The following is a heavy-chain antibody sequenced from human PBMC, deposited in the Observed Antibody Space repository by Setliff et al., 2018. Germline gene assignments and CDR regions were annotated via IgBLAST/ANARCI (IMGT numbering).Heavy chain of an antibody. CDR2: INTDTGNP. Sequence: ASVKVSCKASGYTFTTYAMGWMRQAPGRRLEWMGWINTDTGNPSYAQGFTGRFVFSLDTSVSTAYLQISSLKPEDTAVYYCARASRFGTVKWRGDYYMDVWGKGTTVTV. D-gene: IGHD3-10*01. J-gene: IGHJ6*03. CDR3: ARASRFGTVKWRGDYYMDV. V-gene: IGHV7-4-1*02. CDR1: GYTFTTYA.